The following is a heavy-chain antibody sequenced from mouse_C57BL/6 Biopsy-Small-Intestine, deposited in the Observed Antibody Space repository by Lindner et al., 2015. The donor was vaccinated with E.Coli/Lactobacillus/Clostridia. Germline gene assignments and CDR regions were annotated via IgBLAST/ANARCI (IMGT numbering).Heavy chain of an antibody. J-gene: IGHJ4*01. D-gene: IGHD3-2*02. CDR2: INPSSGYT. V-gene: IGHV1-4*01. CDR1: GYTFTSYT. CDR3: AREAQAYYAMDY. Sequence: VQLQESGAELARPGASVKMSCKASGYTFTSYTMHWVKQRPGQGLEWIGYINPSSGYTKYNQKFKDKATLTADKSSSTAYMQLSSLTSEDSAVYYCAREAQAYYAMDYWGQGTSVTVSS.